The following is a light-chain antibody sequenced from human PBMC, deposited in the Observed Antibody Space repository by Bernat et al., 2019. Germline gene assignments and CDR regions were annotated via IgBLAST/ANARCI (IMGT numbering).Light chain of an antibody. J-gene: IGLJ2*01. CDR1: SSDVGGYNY. CDR2: DVS. CDR3: NSYTSSRTVV. V-gene: IGLV2-14*01. Sequence: QSALTQPASVSGSPGQSITISCTGTSSDVGGYNYVSWYQQHPGKAPKLMIYDVSNRHSGVSNRFSGSKSGNTASLTISGLQAEDEADYYCNSYTSSRTVVFGGGTKVTVL.